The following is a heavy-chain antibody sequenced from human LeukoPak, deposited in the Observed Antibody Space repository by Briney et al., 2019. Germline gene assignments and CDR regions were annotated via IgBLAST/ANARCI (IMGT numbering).Heavy chain of an antibody. CDR1: GGSFSGYC. D-gene: IGHD6-13*01. CDR2: INHSGST. J-gene: IGHJ4*02. V-gene: IGHV4-34*01. CDR3: ARSRIAAAGSPLEY. Sequence: PSETLSLTCAVYGGSFSGYCWSWIRQPPGKGLEWIGEINHSGSTNYNPSLKSRVTISVDTSKNQFSLKLSSVTAADPAVYYCARSRIAAAGSPLEYWGQGTLVTVSS.